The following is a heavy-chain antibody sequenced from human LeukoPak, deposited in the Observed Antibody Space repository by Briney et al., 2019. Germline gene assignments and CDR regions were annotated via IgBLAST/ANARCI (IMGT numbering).Heavy chain of an antibody. D-gene: IGHD3-22*01. Sequence: GASVKVSCKASGYTFTGYGISWVRQAPGQGLEWMGWISAYNGNTNYAQKLQGRVTMTTDTSTSTAYMELRSLRSDDTAVYYCARDYNSLYYYDSSGYYFDYWGQGTLVTVSS. CDR3: ARDYNSLYYYDSSGYYFDY. V-gene: IGHV1-18*01. CDR1: GYTFTGYG. J-gene: IGHJ4*02. CDR2: ISAYNGNT.